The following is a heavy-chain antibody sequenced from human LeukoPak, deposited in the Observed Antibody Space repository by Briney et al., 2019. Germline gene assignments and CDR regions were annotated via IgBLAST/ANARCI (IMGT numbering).Heavy chain of an antibody. V-gene: IGHV5-51*01. D-gene: IGHD3-22*01. J-gene: IGHJ3*02. CDR1: GYSFTTYW. CDR2: IYPDDSDS. Sequence: ESLKISCKGSGYSFTTYWIGWVRQMPGKGLEWMGIIYPDDSDSRYSPSFQGQVTISADKSISTAYLQWSSLKASDTAMYYCATQVNYYDTSEDAFDIWGQGTMVTVSS. CDR3: ATQVNYYDTSEDAFDI.